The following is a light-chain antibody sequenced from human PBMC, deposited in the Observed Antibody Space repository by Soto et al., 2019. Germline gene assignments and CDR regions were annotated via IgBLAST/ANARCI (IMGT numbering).Light chain of an antibody. CDR2: AAS. CDR3: QQLNSYPLT. Sequence: DIQLTPSPSFLSASVGERVTITCRASQDISDYLAWYQQRPGKAPKLLIYAASTLQSGVPSRFSGSGSGTEFTLTISSLQPEDFATYSCQQLNSYPLTFGGGTKVDIK. CDR1: QDISDY. J-gene: IGKJ4*01. V-gene: IGKV1-9*01.